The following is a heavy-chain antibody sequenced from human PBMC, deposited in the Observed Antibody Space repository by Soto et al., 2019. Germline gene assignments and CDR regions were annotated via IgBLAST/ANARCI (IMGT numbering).Heavy chain of an antibody. Sequence: PGWSLRLSCAASGFTFSSYAMSWVRQAPGKGLEWVSAISGSGGSTYYADSVKGRFTISRDNSKNTLYLQMNSLRAEDTAVYYCAKAIYCSGGSCSNYYYYGMDVWGQGTTVTVSS. CDR3: AKAIYCSGGSCSNYYYYGMDV. V-gene: IGHV3-23*01. CDR2: ISGSGGST. J-gene: IGHJ6*02. CDR1: GFTFSSYA. D-gene: IGHD2-15*01.